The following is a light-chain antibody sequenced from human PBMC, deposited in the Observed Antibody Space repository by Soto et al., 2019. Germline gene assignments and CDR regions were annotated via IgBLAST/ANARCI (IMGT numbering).Light chain of an antibody. V-gene: IGKV3-20*01. CDR3: QQYGSSPFT. J-gene: IGKJ4*01. CDR1: QSVSSSY. Sequence: EIVLTQSPGTLSLSPGERATLSCRASQSVSSSYLARYQQKPGQAPRLLIYGVSSRATGIPDRFSGSGSGTDFTLTISRLEPEDFAVYYCQQYGSSPFTFGGGTKVDI. CDR2: GVS.